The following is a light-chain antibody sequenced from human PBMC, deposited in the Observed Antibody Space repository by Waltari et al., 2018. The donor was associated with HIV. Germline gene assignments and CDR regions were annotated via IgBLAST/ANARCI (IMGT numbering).Light chain of an antibody. CDR2: YDS. Sequence: SYVLTQPPSVSVAPGKTARITCGGNNIASKSVHWYQQKPGQAPVLVISYDSDRPSGIPERFSGSNSVNTATLTISRVEAGDEADYYCQVWDSSGDHPLFGGGTKLTVL. V-gene: IGLV3-21*04. CDR1: NIASKS. J-gene: IGLJ2*01. CDR3: QVWDSSGDHPL.